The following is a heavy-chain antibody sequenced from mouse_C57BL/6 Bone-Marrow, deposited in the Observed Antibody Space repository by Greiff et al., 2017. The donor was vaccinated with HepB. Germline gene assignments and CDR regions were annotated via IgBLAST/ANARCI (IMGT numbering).Heavy chain of an antibody. CDR1: GYAFTNYL. V-gene: IGHV1-54*01. Sequence: VQLQESGAELVRPGTSVKVSCKASGYAFTNYLLEWVMQRPGQGLEWIGVINPGSGGTNYNEKFKGKATLTADKSSSTAYMQLSSLTSEDSAVYFCAREDTTALYYFDYWGQGTTLTVSS. CDR3: AREDTTALYYFDY. CDR2: INPGSGGT. D-gene: IGHD1-2*01. J-gene: IGHJ2*01.